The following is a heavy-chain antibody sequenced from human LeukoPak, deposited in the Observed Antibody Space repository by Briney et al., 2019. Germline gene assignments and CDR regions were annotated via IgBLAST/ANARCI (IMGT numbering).Heavy chain of an antibody. CDR2: IKQDGSDK. CDR3: ARLTGTTGFDY. D-gene: IGHD1-1*01. V-gene: IGHV3-7*01. J-gene: IGHJ4*02. CDR1: GFPSSSYW. Sequence: GGSLRLSCAASGFPSSSYWMSWVRQAPGKGLEWVANIKQDGSDKYYVDSVKGRFTISRDNAKNSLYLQLNSLRADDTAVYYCARLTGTTGFDYWGQGTLVIVSS.